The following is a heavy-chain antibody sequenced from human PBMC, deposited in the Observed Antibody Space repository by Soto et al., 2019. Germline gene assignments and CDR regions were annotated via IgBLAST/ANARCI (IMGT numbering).Heavy chain of an antibody. J-gene: IGHJ5*02. CDR1: GGSISSGDYY. V-gene: IGHV4-30-4*01. D-gene: IGHD4-17*01. CDR2: IYYSGST. Sequence: QVQLQESGPGLVKPSQTLSLTCTVSGGSISSGDYYWSWIRQPPGKGLEWIGYIYYSGSTYYNPALKSRVTISVDTSKNQFSLKLSSVTAADTAVYYCARVLDYGDYGIDPWGQGTLVTVSS. CDR3: ARVLDYGDYGIDP.